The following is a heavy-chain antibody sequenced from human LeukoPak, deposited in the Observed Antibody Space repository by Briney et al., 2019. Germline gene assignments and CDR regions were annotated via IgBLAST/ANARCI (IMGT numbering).Heavy chain of an antibody. J-gene: IGHJ4*02. D-gene: IGHD3-22*01. CDR2: IWYDGSNK. V-gene: IGHV3-33*01. CDR3: ARDAHDNEITMIVVVMWYFDY. Sequence: PGRSLRLSCAASGFTFNNYGMHWVRQAPGKGLEWVAVIWYDGSNKYYADSVKGRFTISRDNSKNTLYLQMNSLRAEDTAVYYCARDAHDNEITMIVVVMWYFDYWGQGTLVTVSS. CDR1: GFTFNNYG.